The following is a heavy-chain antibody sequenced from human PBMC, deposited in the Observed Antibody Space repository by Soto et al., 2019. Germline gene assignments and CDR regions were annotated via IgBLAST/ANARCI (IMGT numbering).Heavy chain of an antibody. CDR3: ARDDVATTTAIHY. CDR2: ISAYNGNT. V-gene: IGHV1-18*01. CDR1: GYTFTNYG. D-gene: IGHD5-12*01. Sequence: QVQLVQSGAEVKKPGASVKVSCKASGYTFTNYGISWVRQAPGQGLEWMGWISAYNGNTNYAVKLQGRVTMPTDTSTSTAYIDLTSLRSDDKAVYYCARDDVATTTAIHYWGQGSLVTVSS. J-gene: IGHJ4*02.